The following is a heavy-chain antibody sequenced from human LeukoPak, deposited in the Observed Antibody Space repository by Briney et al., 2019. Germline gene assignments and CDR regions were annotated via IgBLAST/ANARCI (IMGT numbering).Heavy chain of an antibody. Sequence: TPSETLSLTCAVYGGSFSGYYWSWIRQTPGKGLEWVPSITSSSMYIYYADSVKGRFTISRDNAKNSLSLQMNSLRAEDTAVYYCARDPYNGNYGDSYYYFMDAWGKGTTVTISS. J-gene: IGHJ6*03. CDR2: ITSSSMYI. CDR3: ARDPYNGNYGDSYYYFMDA. V-gene: IGHV3-21*01. D-gene: IGHD1-26*01. CDR1: GGSFSGYY.